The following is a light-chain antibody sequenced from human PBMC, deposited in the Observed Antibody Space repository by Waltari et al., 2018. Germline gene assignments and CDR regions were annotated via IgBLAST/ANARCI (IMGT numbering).Light chain of an antibody. CDR2: DAS. J-gene: IGKJ2*01. CDR3: QQRSSWTPHT. Sequence: EIVLTRSPATLSLSPGETATLSCRAGQSVGTYLAWYQQKPGQAPRLLIYDASNRATGIPDRFRGSGSGTDFTLTISSLEPEDFAVYYCQQRSSWTPHTFGQGARLEIK. CDR1: QSVGTY. V-gene: IGKV3-11*01.